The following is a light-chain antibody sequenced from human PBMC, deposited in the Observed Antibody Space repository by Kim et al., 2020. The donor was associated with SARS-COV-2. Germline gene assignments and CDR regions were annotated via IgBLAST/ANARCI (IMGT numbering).Light chain of an antibody. CDR1: SGDVGGDNY. J-gene: IGLJ3*02. CDR2: DVS. V-gene: IGLV2-14*04. CDR3: SSYTSSSTRV. Sequence: GQSISSSGTGTSGDVGGDNYVCGEGGGGCKAPKLMIYDVSNRPSGVSNRFSGSKSGNTASLTISGLQAEDEADYYCSSYTSSSTRVFGGGTKLTVL.